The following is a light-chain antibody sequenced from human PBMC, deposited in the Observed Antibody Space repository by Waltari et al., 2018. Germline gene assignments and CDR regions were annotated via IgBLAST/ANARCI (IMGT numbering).Light chain of an antibody. CDR1: SSDVGGYHY. CDR3: SSYTRSSTWV. V-gene: IGLV2-14*01. CDR2: DVS. Sequence: QSALTQPASVSGSPGQSITISCTGTSSDVGGYHYVSWYQQHPGKAPKLMIYDVSKRPSGVSNRFSGSKSGNTASLTISGLQAEDEADYYCSSYTRSSTWVFGGGTKLTVL. J-gene: IGLJ3*02.